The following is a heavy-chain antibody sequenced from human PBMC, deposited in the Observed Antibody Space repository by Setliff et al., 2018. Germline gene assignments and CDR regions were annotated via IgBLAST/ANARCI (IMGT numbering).Heavy chain of an antibody. V-gene: IGHV4-4*02. CDR1: GASINSLSW. J-gene: IGHJ4*02. CDR2: IYHDGND. CDR3: ERGGGDSGWVYN. Sequence: PSETLSLTCTVSGASINSLSWWSWVRQPPGKGLEWIGEIYHDGNDKYTPSVHYSPSLKSRVTISIDKSNNQFSLKLTSMTAADTAVYYCERGGGDSGWVYNWGQGTLVTVSS. D-gene: IGHD6-19*01.